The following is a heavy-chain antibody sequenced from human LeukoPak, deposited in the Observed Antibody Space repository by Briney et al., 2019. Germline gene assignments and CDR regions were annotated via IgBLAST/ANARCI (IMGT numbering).Heavy chain of an antibody. CDR1: GYSFATYW. CDR2: IYPGDSDT. Sequence: GESLKISCKGSGYSFATYWIGWVRQMPGKGLEGMGIIYPGDSDTRYSPSFQGQVTISADKSITTAYLQWRSLKASDTAMYYCARRATSYEYFDLWGRGTLVTVSS. D-gene: IGHD2-15*01. V-gene: IGHV5-51*01. CDR3: ARRATSYEYFDL. J-gene: IGHJ2*01.